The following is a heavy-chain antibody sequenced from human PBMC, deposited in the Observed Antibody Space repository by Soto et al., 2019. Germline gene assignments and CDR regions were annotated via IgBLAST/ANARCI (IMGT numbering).Heavy chain of an antibody. V-gene: IGHV3-11*05. CDR1: GFTFRDYY. CDR2: IDSSTKYT. CDR3: AREYYYTMDA. Sequence: QVQLVESGGGLVRPGGSLRLSCEASGFTFRDYYMTWYRQAPGKGLEWLSYIDSSTKYTNYADSVKGPFTISRDNAKNSLYLQMNSLRADATAVYYCAREYYYTMDAWGQGTMVTVSS. J-gene: IGHJ6*02.